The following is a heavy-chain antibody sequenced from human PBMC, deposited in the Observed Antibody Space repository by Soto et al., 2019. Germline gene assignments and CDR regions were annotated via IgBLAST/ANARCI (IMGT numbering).Heavy chain of an antibody. CDR2: IYYTGST. V-gene: IGHV4-39*02. CDR3: SRPHSDYFYSLDV. D-gene: IGHD4-4*01. CDR1: GGSISSSSYY. J-gene: IGHJ6*02. Sequence: QLQLQESGPGLVKPSETLSLTCTVSGGSISSSSYYWTWIRQPPGKGLEWIGSIYYTGSTYYNPSLKSLVTISVDRSKSHFSLRLSSATAADTAVYYCSRPHSDYFYSLDVWGQGTTVTVS.